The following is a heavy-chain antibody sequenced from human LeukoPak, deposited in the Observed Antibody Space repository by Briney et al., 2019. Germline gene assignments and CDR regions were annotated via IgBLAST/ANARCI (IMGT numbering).Heavy chain of an antibody. CDR3: AREALYDSSSSLGAFDI. CDR1: GFTFTDSW. CDR2: VNTIGNST. D-gene: IGHD3-22*01. Sequence: GGTLRLSCAASGFTFTDSWMHWVRQAPGKGLMWVARVNTIGNSTIYADSVKGRFDVSRDNTKNVVYLQMNGLSFDDTGVYYCAREALYDSSSSLGAFDIWGHGTMVTFSS. J-gene: IGHJ3*02. V-gene: IGHV3-74*01.